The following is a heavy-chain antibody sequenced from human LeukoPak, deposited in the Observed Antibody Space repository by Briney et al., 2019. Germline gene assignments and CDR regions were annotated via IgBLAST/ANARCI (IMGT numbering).Heavy chain of an antibody. D-gene: IGHD1-26*01. J-gene: IGHJ4*02. Sequence: SETLSLTCTVSGESITSACWSWIRQPPGKGLEWIWYIYYTGIIKYNPPPRVRVTISVNTSNNQDSLNLISVTAADTGIYYCTKNAGLGRESDDWSQGTLVTVSS. CDR2: IYYTGII. CDR3: TKNAGLGRESDD. V-gene: IGHV4-59*01. CDR1: GESITSAC.